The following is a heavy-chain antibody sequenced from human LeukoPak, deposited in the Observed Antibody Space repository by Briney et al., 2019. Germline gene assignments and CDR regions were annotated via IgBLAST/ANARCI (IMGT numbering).Heavy chain of an antibody. J-gene: IGHJ4*02. CDR1: GFTFSSYS. Sequence: PGGSLRLSCAASGFTFSSYSMNWVRQAPGKGLEWVANIKQDGSEKYYMDSVKGRFTISRDNAKNSLYLQMNSLRAEDTALYYCAKGDMIVVVTTFDYWGQGTLVTVSS. V-gene: IGHV3-7*03. CDR2: IKQDGSEK. CDR3: AKGDMIVVVTTFDY. D-gene: IGHD3-22*01.